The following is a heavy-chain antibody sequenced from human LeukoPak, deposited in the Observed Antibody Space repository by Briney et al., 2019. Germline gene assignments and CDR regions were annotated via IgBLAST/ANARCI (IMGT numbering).Heavy chain of an antibody. D-gene: IGHD3-10*01. V-gene: IGHV3-23*01. J-gene: IGHJ4*02. CDR3: TKGRSNHY. CDR1: GFTFSSYV. Sequence: GGSLRLSCVASGFTFSSYVMSWVRQAPGKGLEWVSGISGSGTSTYYADSVKGRFTISRDNSKNTLYLQMNSLRAEDTAVYYCTKGRSNHYWGQGTLVTVST. CDR2: ISGSGTST.